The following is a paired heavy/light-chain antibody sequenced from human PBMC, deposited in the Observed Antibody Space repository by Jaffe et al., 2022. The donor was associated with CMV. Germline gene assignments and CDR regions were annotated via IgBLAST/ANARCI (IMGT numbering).Light chain of an antibody. Sequence: EIVLTQSPGTLSLSPGERATLSCRASQSVSSSYLAWYQQKPGQAPRLLIYGASSRATGIPDRFSGSGSGTDFTLTISRLEPEDFAVYYCQQYGSSWWTFGQGTKVEIK. CDR1: QSVSSSY. CDR3: QQYGSSWWT. CDR2: GAS. J-gene: IGKJ1*01. V-gene: IGKV3-20*01.
Heavy chain of an antibody. CDR2: ISSSGSTI. CDR1: GFTFSSYE. J-gene: IGHJ6*03. Sequence: EVQLVESGGGLVQPGGSLRLSCAASGFTFSSYEMNWVRQAPGKGLEWVSYISSSGSTIYYADSVKGRFTISRDNAKNSLYLQMNSLRAEDTAVYYCARAPYIAVAGKFTYYYYYMDVWGKGTTVTVSS. CDR3: ARAPYIAVAGKFTYYYYYMDV. D-gene: IGHD6-19*01. V-gene: IGHV3-48*03.